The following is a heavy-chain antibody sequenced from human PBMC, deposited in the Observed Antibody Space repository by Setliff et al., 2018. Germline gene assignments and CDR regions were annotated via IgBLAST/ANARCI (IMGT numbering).Heavy chain of an antibody. CDR1: GGTFRDFA. V-gene: IGHV1-69*13. Sequence: AASVKVSCKASGGTFRDFAISWVRQAPGQGLEWMGGIMPVFGTPDYAQKLEGRVTISADETTTTAYLELSSLRSEDTGVYYCGSRQFPGGGNYYYFMDVWGKGTTVTVSS. CDR3: GSRQFPGGGNYYYFMDV. CDR2: IMPVFGTP. J-gene: IGHJ6*03. D-gene: IGHD1-1*01.